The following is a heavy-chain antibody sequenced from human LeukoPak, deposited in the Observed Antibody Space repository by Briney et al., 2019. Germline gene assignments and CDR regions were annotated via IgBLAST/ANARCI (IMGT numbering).Heavy chain of an antibody. Sequence: GGSLRLSCAASGFTVSSNYMSWVRQAPGKGLEWVSVIYSGGSTFYADSVKGRFTISRDNAKNSLYLQMNSLRAEDTAVYYCAREAYYYDSSGYWSILDYWGQGTLVTVSS. D-gene: IGHD3-22*01. J-gene: IGHJ4*02. CDR3: AREAYYYDSSGYWSILDY. CDR2: IYSGGST. V-gene: IGHV3-53*01. CDR1: GFTVSSNY.